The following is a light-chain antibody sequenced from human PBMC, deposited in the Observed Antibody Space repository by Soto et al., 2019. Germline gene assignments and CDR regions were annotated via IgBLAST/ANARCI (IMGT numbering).Light chain of an antibody. J-gene: IGLJ3*02. CDR1: SSDVGGYNF. CDR3: SSYTSSSTV. Sequence: QSALTQPASVSGSPGQSITISCTGTSSDVGGYNFVSWYQQYPGKAPKLMIYDVSNRPSGVSNRFSGSKSGNTASLTISGLQAEDEADYYCSSYTSSSTVFGGGTKLTV. V-gene: IGLV2-14*01. CDR2: DVS.